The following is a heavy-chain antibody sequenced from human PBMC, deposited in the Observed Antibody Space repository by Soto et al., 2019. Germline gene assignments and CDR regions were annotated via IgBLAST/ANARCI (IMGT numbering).Heavy chain of an antibody. CDR2: INTAGTTT. J-gene: IGHJ4*02. CDR3: ARGGGDYGDYLDY. Sequence: ELQLVESGGGLVQPGGSLRLSCVASGFSFSTYWMHWVRQAPGKGLVWVSRINTAGTTTPYADSVTGRFTISGDNAKNTLYLQMTSLRAEDTAFYYCARGGGDYGDYLDYWGQGALVTVSS. CDR1: GFSFSTYW. V-gene: IGHV3-74*01. D-gene: IGHD4-17*01.